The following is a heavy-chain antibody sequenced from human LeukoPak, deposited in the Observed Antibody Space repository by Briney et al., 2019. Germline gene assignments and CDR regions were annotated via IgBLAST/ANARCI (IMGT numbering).Heavy chain of an antibody. CDR2: IYYSGSI. V-gene: IGHV4-59*01. CDR1: GGSISSSY. J-gene: IGHJ4*02. Sequence: SETLSLTCTVSGGSISSSYWSWIRQPPGKGLEWIGYIYYSGSINYNPSLKSRVTISVDTSKNQFSLNLNSVTAADTAVYYCARFGTSSSRFFDQWGQGTLVTVSS. CDR3: ARFGTSSSRFFDQ. D-gene: IGHD6-6*01.